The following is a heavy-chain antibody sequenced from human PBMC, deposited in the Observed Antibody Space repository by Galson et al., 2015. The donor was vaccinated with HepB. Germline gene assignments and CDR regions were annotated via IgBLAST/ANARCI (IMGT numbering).Heavy chain of an antibody. CDR1: GFTFSDAW. J-gene: IGHJ4*02. CDR2: IVSKTFGGTT. D-gene: IGHD2-15*01. CDR3: STTSRSG. Sequence: SLRLSCAASGFTFSDAWMNWVRQAPGKGLGWVGRIVSKTFGGTTDYAAPVKDRFSISRDDSKNTLYLQMDSLKTDDPAVYYCSTTSRSGWGQGTPVTVPS. V-gene: IGHV3-15*04.